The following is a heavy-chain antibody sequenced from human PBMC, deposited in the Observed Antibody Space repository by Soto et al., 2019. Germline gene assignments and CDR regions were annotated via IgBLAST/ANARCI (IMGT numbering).Heavy chain of an antibody. CDR2: VSYSGTT. V-gene: IGHV4-61*01. J-gene: IGHJ4*02. CDR3: ARGATVTHSDY. CDR1: GVTVNSGSFY. Sequence: SATLSLTCTCSGVTVNSGSFYWTWIRQPPGKGLEWIGFVSYSGTTKYNASLKSRVTISVDTSRSQISLKVSSVNDADTAVYYCARGATVTHSDYGGKG. D-gene: IGHD4-17*01.